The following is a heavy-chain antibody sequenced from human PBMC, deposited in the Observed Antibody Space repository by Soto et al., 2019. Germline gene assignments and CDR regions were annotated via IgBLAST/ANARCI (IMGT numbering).Heavy chain of an antibody. V-gene: IGHV3-48*02. J-gene: IGHJ5*02. D-gene: IGHD3-22*01. CDR2: ITSSSSTL. CDR3: ARVYYYDSSALFDP. Sequence: GSLRLSCASSGFTFSSYSMSWVRQAPGKGLEWVSYITSSSSTLYYADSVEGRFTISRDNAKNSLYLQMNSLRDEDTAVYYCARVYYYDSSALFDPWGQGTLVTVSS. CDR1: GFTFSSYS.